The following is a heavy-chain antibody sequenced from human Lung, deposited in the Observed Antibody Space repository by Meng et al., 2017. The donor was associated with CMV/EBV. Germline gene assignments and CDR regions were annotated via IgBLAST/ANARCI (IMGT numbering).Heavy chain of an antibody. Sequence: GGSXRLXCAASGFTVSRNYMNWVRQTPGKGLEWVSVIYSSGSGRTKYADSVKGRFTISRDNSKNTVFLQMNSLRADDTAVYYCVRAPSYDILTAYPMSFDDXGQGXLVTVSS. J-gene: IGHJ4*02. D-gene: IGHD3-9*01. CDR3: VRAPSYDILTAYPMSFDD. CDR1: GFTVSRNY. V-gene: IGHV3-53*01. CDR2: IYSSGSGRT.